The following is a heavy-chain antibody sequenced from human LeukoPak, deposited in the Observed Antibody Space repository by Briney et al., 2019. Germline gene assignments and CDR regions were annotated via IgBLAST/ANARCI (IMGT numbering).Heavy chain of an antibody. CDR3: ARDGGYHTSGPFDY. CDR1: GFTFNSHG. V-gene: IGHV3-33*01. D-gene: IGHD3-22*01. J-gene: IGHJ4*02. CDR2: IWYDGSDE. Sequence: GSLRLSCAASGFTFNSHGMHWVRQAPGKGLEWVSIIWYDGSDEYYADSVKGRFTISRDNSKNTLYLQMNSLRAEDTAVYYCARDGGYHTSGPFDYWGQGTLVTVSS.